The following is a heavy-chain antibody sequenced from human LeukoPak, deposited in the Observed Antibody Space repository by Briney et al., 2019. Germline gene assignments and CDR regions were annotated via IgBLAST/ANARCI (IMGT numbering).Heavy chain of an antibody. CDR3: AKEPERFLEWHLDY. D-gene: IGHD3-3*01. J-gene: IGHJ4*02. CDR2: ISGSGGAK. V-gene: IGHV3-23*01. Sequence: GGSLRLSCVASRLTFRNYAMSWVRQAPGKGLEWVSGISGSGGAKYYADSVRGRFSISRDNSKNTLFLQMNSLRADDTAIYYCAKEPERFLEWHLDYWGQGSLVIVSS. CDR1: RLTFRNYA.